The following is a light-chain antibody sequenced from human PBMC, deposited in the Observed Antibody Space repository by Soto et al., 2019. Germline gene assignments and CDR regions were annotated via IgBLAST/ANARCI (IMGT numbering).Light chain of an antibody. J-gene: IGLJ6*01. V-gene: IGLV2-14*03. Sequence: QSALTQPASGSGSLGESITISCTGTSSDVGGNNSVSWYQHHPGKAPKLRLYDVGDRPSGVSYRLSGSKSGNTPSLTRSGLRAADEADYFCCSFTSSMPNVFGSGTKLTVL. CDR3: CSFTSSMPNV. CDR1: SSDVGGNNS. CDR2: DVG.